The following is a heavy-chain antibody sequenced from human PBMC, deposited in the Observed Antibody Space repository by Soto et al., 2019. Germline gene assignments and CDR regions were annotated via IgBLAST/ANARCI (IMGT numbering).Heavy chain of an antibody. J-gene: IGHJ4*02. CDR3: ARDENYYDSSGTQRFDY. CDR1: GFTFSSYG. Sequence: ESGGGVVQPGRSLRLSCAASGFTFSSYGMHWVRQAPGKGLEWVAVIWYDGSNKYYADSVKGRFTISRDNSKNTLYLQMNSLRAEDTAVYYCARDENYYDSSGTQRFDYWGQGTLVTVSS. CDR2: IWYDGSNK. V-gene: IGHV3-33*01. D-gene: IGHD3-22*01.